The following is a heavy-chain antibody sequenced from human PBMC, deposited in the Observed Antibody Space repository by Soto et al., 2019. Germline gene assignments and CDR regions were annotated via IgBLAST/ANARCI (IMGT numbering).Heavy chain of an antibody. J-gene: IGHJ5*02. CDR2: IYYSGST. CDR3: ARTGKFYYYDTTGLPFDP. CDR1: GGSISSGGYY. Sequence: PSETLSLTCTVSGGSISSGGYYWSWIRQQPGKGLEWIGDIYYSGSTYYNPSLKSRVTLSIDKSNNQFSLTLTSVTAADTAVYFCARTGKFYYYDTTGLPFDPWGPGILVTVSS. V-gene: IGHV4-31*03. D-gene: IGHD3-22*01.